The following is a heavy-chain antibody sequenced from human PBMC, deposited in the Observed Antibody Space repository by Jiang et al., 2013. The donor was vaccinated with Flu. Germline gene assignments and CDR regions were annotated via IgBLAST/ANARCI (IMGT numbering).Heavy chain of an antibody. CDR2: INPSSGGT. CDR1: GYTFTGYY. Sequence: SGAEVRKPGASVKVSCKTSGYTFTGYYLYWVRQAPGQGLEWMGWINPSSGGTKSAQKFQGRVTMTRDTSISTAYMEVSSLGSDDTAVYYCATGMYSGWSAFDFWGQGALVTVSS. J-gene: IGHJ4*02. CDR3: ATGMYSGWSAFDF. D-gene: IGHD6-19*01. V-gene: IGHV1-2*02.